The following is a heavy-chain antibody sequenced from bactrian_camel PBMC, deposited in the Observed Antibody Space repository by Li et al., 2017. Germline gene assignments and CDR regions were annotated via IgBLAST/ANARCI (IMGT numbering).Heavy chain of an antibody. CDR1: GAFLPTCA. CDR2: IYTGSSPQYTGGETT. J-gene: IGHJ6*01. Sequence: HVQLVESGGGSVQAGGSLKLTCSASGAFLPTCAMGWYRQASGKGLEWVASIYTGSSPQYTGGETTFYADSVKGRFTISRDNAKNTVYLQMNSLKPEDTAVYYCVRDLIGISWSGGYWGQGTQVTVS. D-gene: IGHD6*01. CDR3: VRDLIGISWSGGY. V-gene: IGHV3S53*01.